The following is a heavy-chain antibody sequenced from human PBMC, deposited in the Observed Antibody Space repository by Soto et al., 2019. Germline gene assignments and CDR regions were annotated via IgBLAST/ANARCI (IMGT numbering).Heavy chain of an antibody. V-gene: IGHV3-30-3*01. CDR2: ISYDGSNK. Sequence: QVQLVESGGGVVQPGRSLRLSCAASGFTFSSYAMHWVRQAPGKGLEWVAVISYDGSNKYYADSVKGRFTISRDNSKNTLYLQMNSLRAEDTAVYYCAHRGVYLDYWGQGTLVTVSS. D-gene: IGHD6-13*01. CDR1: GFTFSSYA. J-gene: IGHJ4*02. CDR3: AHRGVYLDY.